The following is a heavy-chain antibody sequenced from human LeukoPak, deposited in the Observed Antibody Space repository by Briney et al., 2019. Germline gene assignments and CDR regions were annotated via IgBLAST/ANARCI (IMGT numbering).Heavy chain of an antibody. D-gene: IGHD2/OR15-2a*01. CDR1: GYTFTTFA. J-gene: IGHJ4*02. CDR3: ARDPNFRSYYDY. CDR2: ISVYNGDT. V-gene: IGHV1-18*01. Sequence: GASVEVSCKASGYTFTTFAISWVRQAPGQGLEWMGWISVYNGDTNYAQNLQGRVTMTTDTSTGTAYMELRSLRSDDTAVYYCARDPNFRSYYDYWGQGTLVTVSS.